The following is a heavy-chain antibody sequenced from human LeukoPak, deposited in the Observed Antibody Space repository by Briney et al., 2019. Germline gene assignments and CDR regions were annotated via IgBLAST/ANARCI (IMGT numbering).Heavy chain of an antibody. V-gene: IGHV3-7*01. D-gene: IGHD5-24*01. CDR1: GLTFRSYW. Sequence: GGSLRLSCAVSGLTFRSYWMSWVRQAPGKGLEWVANINQEESEKYFVDSVKGRFTISRDNAKNLMYLQMNNLRAEDTAVYYCARERDGRVFDYWGQGPLVPVSS. CDR3: ARERDGRVFDY. CDR2: INQEESEK. J-gene: IGHJ4*02.